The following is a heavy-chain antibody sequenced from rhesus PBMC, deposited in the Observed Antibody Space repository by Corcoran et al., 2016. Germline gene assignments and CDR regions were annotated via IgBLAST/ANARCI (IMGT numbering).Heavy chain of an antibody. Sequence: QVQLQESGPGLVKASEALSLTCAVSGYSISRGSFWGWIRQTPGKAMEFVGYIYGGSGSTSYNPSLKSRVTISTDTSKNQFSLKLSSVTAADTAVYYCARRLATVTLSYFDYWGQGVLVTVSS. D-gene: IGHD5-36*02. V-gene: IGHV4-99*01. CDR3: ARRLATVTLSYFDY. CDR2: IYGGSGST. CDR1: GYSISRGSF. J-gene: IGHJ4*01.